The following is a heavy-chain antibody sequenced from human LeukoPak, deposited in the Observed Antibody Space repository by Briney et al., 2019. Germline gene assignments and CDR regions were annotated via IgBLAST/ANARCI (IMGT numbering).Heavy chain of an antibody. J-gene: IGHJ5*02. CDR2: ISAYNGNT. CDR1: GYTFTSYG. V-gene: IGHV1-18*01. CDR3: ARGADSGFDFEPYNWFDP. Sequence: ASVKVSCKASGYTFTSYGISWVRQAPGQGLEWMGWISAYNGNTNYAQKLQGRVTMTTDTSTSTAYMELRSLRSDDTAVYYCARGADSGFDFEPYNWFDPWGQGTLVTVSS. D-gene: IGHD3-22*01.